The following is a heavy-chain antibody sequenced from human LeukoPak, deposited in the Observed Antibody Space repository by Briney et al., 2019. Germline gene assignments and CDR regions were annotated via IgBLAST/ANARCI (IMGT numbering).Heavy chain of an antibody. CDR2: INSDGSST. D-gene: IGHD1-1*01. J-gene: IGHJ4*02. CDR1: GFTFSSYW. Sequence: GGSLRLSCAASGFTFSSYWMHWVRQAPGQGLVWVSRINSDGSSTSYADSVKGRFTISGDNAKNTLYLQMNSLRAEDTAAYYCARKSQRDLDYWGQGTLVTVSS. CDR3: ARKSQRDLDY. V-gene: IGHV3-74*01.